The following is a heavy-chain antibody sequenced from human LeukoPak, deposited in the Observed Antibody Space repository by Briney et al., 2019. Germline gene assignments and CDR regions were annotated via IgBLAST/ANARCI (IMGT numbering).Heavy chain of an antibody. CDR1: GGSISSSSYY. V-gene: IGHV4-39*07. CDR3: ARVVRGVKVALADY. D-gene: IGHD3-10*01. J-gene: IGHJ4*02. CDR2: IYYIGNT. Sequence: PSETLSLTCTVSGGSISSSSYYWGWIRQPPGKGLEWIGSIYYIGNTYYNPSLKSRVTMSVDTSKNQFSLKLSSVTAADTAVYYCARVVRGVKVALADYWGQGTLVTVSS.